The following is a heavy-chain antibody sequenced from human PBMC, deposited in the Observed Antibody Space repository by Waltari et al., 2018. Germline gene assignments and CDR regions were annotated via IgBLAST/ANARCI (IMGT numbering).Heavy chain of an antibody. J-gene: IGHJ3*01. CDR3: ARRVGNDAFDV. D-gene: IGHD3-16*01. Sequence: QVELQESGPGLVRPSETLSLTCNVSSDSIKNFYWTWIRQSAGKTLEWIGLMYPSGATNYNPSLRSRVTMSVDTSENQFSLKLTSVTAADTAVYYCARRVGNDAFDVWGQGTRVTVSS. CDR2: MYPSGAT. CDR1: SDSIKNFY. V-gene: IGHV4-4*07.